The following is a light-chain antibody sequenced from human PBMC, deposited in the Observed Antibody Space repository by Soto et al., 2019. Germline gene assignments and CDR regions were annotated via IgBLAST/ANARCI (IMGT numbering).Light chain of an antibody. CDR3: SSYTSASTLLYL. J-gene: IGLJ1*01. CDR1: SSDVGGYNY. CDR2: AVT. V-gene: IGLV2-14*01. Sequence: QSALTQPAAVSGSPGQSITISCTGTSSDVGGYNYVSWYQQHPGLAPKLLIYAVTNRPSGVSTRFSGSKSGNTASLTISGLQAEDEADYHCSSYTSASTLLYLFGTGTKLTVL.